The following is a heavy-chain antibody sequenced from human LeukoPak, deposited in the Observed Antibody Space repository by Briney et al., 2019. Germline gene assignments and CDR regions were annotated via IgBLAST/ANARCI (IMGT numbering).Heavy chain of an antibody. CDR2: TYYRSKWNS. CDR3: ARDPDSSYEWGPFDP. D-gene: IGHD6-6*01. J-gene: IGHJ5*02. Sequence: SQTLSLTCAISGDSVSSNSASWNWIRQSPSRGFEWLGRTYYRSKWNSDYAISVQSRITINPDTSKNQFSLHLKSVTPEDTAVYYCARDPDSSYEWGPFDPWGQGTLVTVSS. V-gene: IGHV6-1*01. CDR1: GDSVSSNSAS.